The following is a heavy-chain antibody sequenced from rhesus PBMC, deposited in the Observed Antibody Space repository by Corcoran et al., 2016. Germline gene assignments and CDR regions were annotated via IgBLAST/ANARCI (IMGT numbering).Heavy chain of an antibody. CDR3: ARHARTYSSGWPYYFDY. CDR1: GGSISSSNW. CDR2: IYGSGGST. J-gene: IGHJ4*01. D-gene: IGHD6-31*01. Sequence: QVQLQESGPAVVKPSETLSLTCAVSGGSISSSNWWSWIRQSPGKGREWIGGIYGSGGSTEYNPSLKRRVTSSIDTSKSQFSLKLSSVTAADTAVYYCARHARTYSSGWPYYFDYWGQGVLVTVSS. V-gene: IGHV4-93*02.